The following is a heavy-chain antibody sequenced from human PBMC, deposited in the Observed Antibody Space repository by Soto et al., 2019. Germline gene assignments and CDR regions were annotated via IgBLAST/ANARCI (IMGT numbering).Heavy chain of an antibody. CDR2: MNPNSGNT. D-gene: IGHD3-9*01. V-gene: IGHV1-8*01. J-gene: IGHJ5*02. CDR1: GYTFTSYD. Sequence: QVQLVQSGAEVKKPGASVKVSCKASGYTFTSYDINWVRQATGQGLEWMGWMNPNSGNTGYAQKFQGKVNKTRNTSIRTAYMELGSLRSEGTAGDYCARDRGLRYFGRDGGLFDPGGQGTLVTVSS. CDR3: ARDRGLRYFGRDGGLFDP.